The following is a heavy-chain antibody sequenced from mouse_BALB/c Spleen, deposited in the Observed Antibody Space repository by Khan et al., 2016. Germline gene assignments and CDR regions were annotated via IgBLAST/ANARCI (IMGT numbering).Heavy chain of an antibody. D-gene: IGHD4-1*01. CDR3: AEELGWFAY. V-gene: IGHV3-2*02. J-gene: IGHJ3*01. CDR2: LSSSGST. CDR1: GYSITSDYA. Sequence: EVQLQESGPGLVKPSQSLSLTCTVTGYSITSDYAWNWIRQFPGNNLEWMGNLSSSGSTSYNPSPKSRHPLPRATSKDQVFLRLNSVTTEDTATDSCAEELGWFAYWGQGTLVTVSA.